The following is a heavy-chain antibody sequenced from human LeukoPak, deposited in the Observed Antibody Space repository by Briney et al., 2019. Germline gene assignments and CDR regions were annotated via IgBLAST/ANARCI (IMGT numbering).Heavy chain of an antibody. CDR3: ARDLGSSSVEGLFDP. J-gene: IGHJ5*02. Sequence: ASVNVSCKASGYTFSSYYMLWVRPAPGQRLEWMGIINPSGCSTSYAQKFHGTVTMNRDTSTSTVYMELSSLRSEDTAVYYCARDLGSSSVEGLFDPWGQGTLVTVSS. CDR2: INPSGCST. CDR1: GYTFSSYY. V-gene: IGHV1-46*01. D-gene: IGHD6-6*01.